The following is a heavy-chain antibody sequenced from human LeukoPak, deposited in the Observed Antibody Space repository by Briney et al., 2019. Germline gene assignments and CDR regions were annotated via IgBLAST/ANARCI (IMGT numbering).Heavy chain of an antibody. CDR1: GGTFSIYA. CDR2: ISAYNGNT. J-gene: IGHJ6*02. CDR3: ARMGRIVVVPAAMLYYYGMDV. D-gene: IGHD2-2*01. Sequence: ASVKVSCKASGGTFSIYAISWVRQAPGQGLEWMGWISAYNGNTNYAQKLQGRVTMTTDTSTSTAYMELRSLRSDDTAVYYCARMGRIVVVPAAMLYYYGMDVWGQGTTVTVSS. V-gene: IGHV1-18*01.